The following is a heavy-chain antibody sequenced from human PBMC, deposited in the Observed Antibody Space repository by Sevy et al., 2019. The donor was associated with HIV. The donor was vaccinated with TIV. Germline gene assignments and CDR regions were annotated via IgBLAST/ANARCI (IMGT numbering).Heavy chain of an antibody. V-gene: IGHV1-2*06. Sequence: ASVKVSCKASGYTFTCYYMHWVRQAPGQGLEWIGRINPNSGGTNYAQKFQGRVTMTRDTSISTAYMELSRLRSDDTAVYYCARLAAVTDYWGQGPLVTVSS. D-gene: IGHD4-17*01. J-gene: IGHJ4*02. CDR1: GYTFTCYY. CDR2: INPNSGGT. CDR3: ARLAAVTDY.